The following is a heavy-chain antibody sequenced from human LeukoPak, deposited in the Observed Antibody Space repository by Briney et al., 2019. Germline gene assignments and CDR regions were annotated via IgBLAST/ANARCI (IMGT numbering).Heavy chain of an antibody. Sequence: GASVKVSCKASGYTFTGYYMHWVRQAPGQGLEWMGWINPNSGGTNYAQKFQGRVTMTRDTSISTAYMELSRLRSDDTAVYYCAKSRDGYRSKTEPGPGYWGQGTLVTVSS. CDR3: AKSRDGYRSKTEPGPGY. V-gene: IGHV1-2*02. D-gene: IGHD5-24*01. CDR2: INPNSGGT. J-gene: IGHJ4*02. CDR1: GYTFTGYY.